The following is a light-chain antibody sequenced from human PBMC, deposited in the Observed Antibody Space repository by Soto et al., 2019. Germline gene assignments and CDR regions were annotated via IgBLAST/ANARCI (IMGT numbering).Light chain of an antibody. J-gene: IGKJ5*01. CDR1: QKILSN. V-gene: IGKV3-15*01. Sequence: IVMTQSPATLSVSPGERATLSGRTSQKILSNLAWYQQKPGQAPRLLIYGASTRATGIPARFSGSGSGTEFTLTISSLQSEDFATYYCQQLHGYPITFGQGTRLDI. CDR2: GAS. CDR3: QQLHGYPIT.